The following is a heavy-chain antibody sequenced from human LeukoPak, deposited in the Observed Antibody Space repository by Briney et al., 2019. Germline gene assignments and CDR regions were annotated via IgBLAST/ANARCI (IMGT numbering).Heavy chain of an antibody. CDR2: MNPNSGNT. Sequence: ASVTVSFTASGYTFTNYDINWVRQAHGPGLERMGWMNPNSGNTGYSQRFQGRVTITRSTSISTAYMELSSLRSEDTAVYYCARPRGSSSGDFDYWGQGTLVTVSS. CDR3: ARPRGSSSGDFDY. D-gene: IGHD1-26*01. J-gene: IGHJ4*02. V-gene: IGHV1-8*03. CDR1: GYTFTNYD.